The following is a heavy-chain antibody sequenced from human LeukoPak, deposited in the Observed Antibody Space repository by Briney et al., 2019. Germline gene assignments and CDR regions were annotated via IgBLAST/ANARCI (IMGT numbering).Heavy chain of an antibody. J-gene: IGHJ4*02. CDR2: ISYNGHYE. Sequence: PGKSLRLSCVASGFTFNNFGVHWVRQAPGKGLEWVAVISYNGHYEYYGESVKGRFTISRDNSKNTVSLQMDNLRIEDTAVYYCVRGGSPPTSTWSLDEWGQGTLVSVSS. CDR3: VRGGSPPTSTWSLDE. V-gene: IGHV3-30*03. CDR1: GFTFNNFG. D-gene: IGHD1-26*01.